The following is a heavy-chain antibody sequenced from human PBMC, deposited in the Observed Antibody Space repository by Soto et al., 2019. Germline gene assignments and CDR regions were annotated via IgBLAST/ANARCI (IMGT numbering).Heavy chain of an antibody. J-gene: IGHJ4*02. Sequence: EVQLLESGGGLVQPGGSLRLSCVASGFTFSSYAMSWVRQAPGKGLEWVSAISGSGGSKYYEDSVKGRFTISRDNSKNTLYLQMNSLRAEDTAVYYCAYSSTPFDYWGQGTLVTVSS. V-gene: IGHV3-23*01. D-gene: IGHD6-13*01. CDR1: GFTFSSYA. CDR2: ISGSGGSK. CDR3: AYSSTPFDY.